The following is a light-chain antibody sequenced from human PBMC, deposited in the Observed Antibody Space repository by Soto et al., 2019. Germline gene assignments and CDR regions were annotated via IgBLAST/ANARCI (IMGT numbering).Light chain of an antibody. CDR3: QKYNSAPQT. CDR1: QGISNY. CDR2: AAS. V-gene: IGKV1-27*01. J-gene: IGKJ1*01. Sequence: DIQMTQSPSSLSASVGDRVTITCPASQGISNYLAWYQQKPGKVPKLLIYAASTLQSGVPSRFSGRGSGTDFTLTISSLQPEDVATYYCQKYNSAPQTFGQGTKVEIK.